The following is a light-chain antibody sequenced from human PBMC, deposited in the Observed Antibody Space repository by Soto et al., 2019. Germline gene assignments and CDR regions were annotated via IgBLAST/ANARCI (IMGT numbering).Light chain of an antibody. Sequence: DIHMTQSPSTLSSCLVYIVTITFPASQTISNWLAWYQQKPGKAPKLLIYAASSLQSGVPSRFSGSGSGTDFTLTISSLQPEDFATYYCQQANSFPLTFGQGTRLEIK. CDR2: AAS. CDR1: QTISNW. J-gene: IGKJ5*01. CDR3: QQANSFPLT. V-gene: IGKV1-12*01.